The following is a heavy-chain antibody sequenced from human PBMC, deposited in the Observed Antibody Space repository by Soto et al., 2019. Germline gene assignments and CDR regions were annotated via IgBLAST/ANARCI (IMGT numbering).Heavy chain of an antibody. CDR3: AKGYSSSFWGPIEY. CDR1: GFTFDDYT. CDR2: ISWDGGST. J-gene: IGHJ4*02. Sequence: GGSLRLSCAASGFTFDDYTMHWVRQAPGKGLEWVSLISWDGGSTYYADSVKGRFTISRDNSKNSLYLQMNSLRTEDTALYYCAKGYSSSFWGPIEYWGQGTLVTVSS. D-gene: IGHD6-6*01. V-gene: IGHV3-43*01.